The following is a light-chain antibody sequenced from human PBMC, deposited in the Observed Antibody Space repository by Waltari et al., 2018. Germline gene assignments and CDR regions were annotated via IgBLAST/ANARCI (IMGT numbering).Light chain of an antibody. Sequence: SYVLTQPPSVAAAPGETARVTCGGNNIERKSVHWYQQKPGQAPVLVISYDSDRPSGLPERFSGSYSGDTATLTISRVEAGDEADYYCQVWDANTDPGVFGTGTEVTVL. J-gene: IGLJ1*01. CDR3: QVWDANTDPGV. V-gene: IGLV3-21*01. CDR2: YDS. CDR1: NIERKS.